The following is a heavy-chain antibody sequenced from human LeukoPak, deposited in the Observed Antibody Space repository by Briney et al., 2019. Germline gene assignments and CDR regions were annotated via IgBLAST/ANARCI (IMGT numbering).Heavy chain of an antibody. D-gene: IGHD6-13*01. J-gene: IGHJ4*02. CDR2: ISYDGSNK. CDR1: GFTFSSYA. Sequence: GGSLRLSCAASGFTFSSYAMHWVRLAPGKGLEWVAVISYDGSNKYYADSVKGRFTISRDNSKNTLYLQMNSLRAEDTAVYYCARAHGEQQPYFDYWGQGTLVTVSS. V-gene: IGHV3-30*04. CDR3: ARAHGEQQPYFDY.